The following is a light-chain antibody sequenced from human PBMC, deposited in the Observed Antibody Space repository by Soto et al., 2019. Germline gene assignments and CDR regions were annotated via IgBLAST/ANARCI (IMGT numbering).Light chain of an antibody. CDR2: SAS. CDR1: QTVSANS. CDR3: HEYGSSPT. V-gene: IGKV3-20*01. Sequence: EIVLTQSPGTLSLSPGETATLSCRASQTVSANSLAWYQRKPGQAPRLLIYSASSRATRIPDRFSGSGSGTDFTLTMSRLAPEDFAVYFYHEYGSSPTFGQRSKVEI. J-gene: IGKJ1*01.